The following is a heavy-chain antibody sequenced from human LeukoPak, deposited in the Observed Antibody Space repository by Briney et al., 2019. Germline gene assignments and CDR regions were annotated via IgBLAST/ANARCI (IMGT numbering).Heavy chain of an antibody. D-gene: IGHD3-22*01. Sequence: GGALRLSCAASGFTFGSYGMHWVRQAPGKGPEWVAVISFDGNKKYYADSVKGRFTISRDNSKKMLYLQMNSLRPEDTAVYYCAKDATDSVGYECYFDYWGQGTLVTVSS. J-gene: IGHJ4*02. CDR3: AKDATDSVGYECYFDY. CDR2: ISFDGNKK. V-gene: IGHV3-30*18. CDR1: GFTFGSYG.